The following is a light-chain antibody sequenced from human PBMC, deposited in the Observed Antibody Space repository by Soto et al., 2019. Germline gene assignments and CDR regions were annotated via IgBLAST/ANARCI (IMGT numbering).Light chain of an antibody. CDR1: QSVSSN. Sequence: EIVMTQSPATLSVSPGERATLSCRASQSVSSNLAWYQQKPGQAPRLLIYGASTRATGIPARFSGSGSGTAFTLTISSLQSEDFAVYYCQQYNNWPLGFGQGTKVEIK. J-gene: IGKJ1*01. CDR2: GAS. CDR3: QQYNNWPLG. V-gene: IGKV3-15*01.